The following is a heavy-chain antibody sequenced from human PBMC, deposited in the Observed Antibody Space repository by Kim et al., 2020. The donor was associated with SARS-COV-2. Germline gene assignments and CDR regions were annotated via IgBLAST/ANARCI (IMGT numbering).Heavy chain of an antibody. CDR1: GFTFSSYE. V-gene: IGHV3-48*03. Sequence: GGSLRLSCAASGFTFSSYEMNWVRQAPGKGLEWVSYISSSGSTIYYADSVKGRFTISRDNAKNSLYLQMNSLRAEDTAVYYCARGSYYYDSSGYYSGLDYWGQGTLVTVSS. CDR3: ARGSYYYDSSGYYSGLDY. CDR2: ISSSGSTI. D-gene: IGHD3-22*01. J-gene: IGHJ4*02.